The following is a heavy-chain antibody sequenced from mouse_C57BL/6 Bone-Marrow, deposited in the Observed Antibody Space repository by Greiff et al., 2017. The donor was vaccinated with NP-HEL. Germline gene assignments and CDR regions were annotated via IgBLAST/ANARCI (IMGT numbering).Heavy chain of an antibody. Sequence: EVQLQQSGAELVRPGASVKLSCTVSGFNIKDDYMHWVKQRPEQGLEWIGWIDPENGDTEYGSKFPGKATITADTSSNTAYLQLSSLTSEDTAVYYCTTGGSSPYAMDYWGQGTSVTVSS. D-gene: IGHD1-1*01. J-gene: IGHJ4*01. V-gene: IGHV14-4*01. CDR1: GFNIKDDY. CDR2: IDPENGDT. CDR3: TTGGSSPYAMDY.